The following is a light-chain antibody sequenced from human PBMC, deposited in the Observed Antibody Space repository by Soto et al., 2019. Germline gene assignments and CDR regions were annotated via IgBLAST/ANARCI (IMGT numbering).Light chain of an antibody. V-gene: IGKV3-11*01. Sequence: PGESGTLSCRASESVTNYLAWYQQKPGQAPRLLVYDVSNRATGIPARFSGGGSGTDFTLTISSLEPEDFAVYYCQQRSKWPITFGQGTRLEIK. CDR1: ESVTNY. CDR2: DVS. CDR3: QQRSKWPIT. J-gene: IGKJ5*01.